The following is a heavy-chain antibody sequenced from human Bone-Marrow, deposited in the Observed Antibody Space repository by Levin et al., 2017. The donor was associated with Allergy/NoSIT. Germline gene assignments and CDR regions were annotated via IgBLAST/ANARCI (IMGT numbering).Heavy chain of an antibody. Sequence: SQTLSLTCTVSGGSISTFYWTWIRQPPGKGLEWIGYIYNNGNTKYNPSLKSRVTISVDRSKNQVSLRLSSVTPADTAVYYCARGTGPYYYYIDVWGKGTTVAVSS. V-gene: IGHV4-59*01. D-gene: IGHD3/OR15-3a*01. CDR1: GGSISTFY. J-gene: IGHJ6*03. CDR2: IYNNGNT. CDR3: ARGTGPYYYYIDV.